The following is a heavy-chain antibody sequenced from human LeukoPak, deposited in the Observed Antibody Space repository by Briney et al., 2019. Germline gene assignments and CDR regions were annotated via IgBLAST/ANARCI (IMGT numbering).Heavy chain of an antibody. J-gene: IGHJ4*02. V-gene: IGHV4-4*07. D-gene: IGHD3-10*01. CDR2: IYTSGST. Sequence: SETLPLTCTVSGGSISSYYWSWIRQPAGKGLEWIGRIYTSGSTNYNPSLKSRVTMSVDTSKNQFSLKLSSVTAADTAVYYCAREGYGSAPEAFDYWGQGTLVTVSS. CDR1: GGSISSYY. CDR3: AREGYGSAPEAFDY.